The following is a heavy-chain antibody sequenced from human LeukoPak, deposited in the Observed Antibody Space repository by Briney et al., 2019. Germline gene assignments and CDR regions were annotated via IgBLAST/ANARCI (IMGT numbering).Heavy chain of an antibody. CDR2: IWYDGSNK. D-gene: IGHD6-19*01. J-gene: IGHJ4*02. Sequence: PGGSRRPSCAAPGFTFSSYVKPGVRQAPGKGLEWGAVIWYDGSNKYYADSGKGRFTISRDNSKNTLYLQMNSLRAEDTAVYYCARDGSSGWYWVDYWAQGTLVSVSS. CDR3: ARDGSSGWYWVDY. V-gene: IGHV3-33*01. CDR1: GFTFSSYV.